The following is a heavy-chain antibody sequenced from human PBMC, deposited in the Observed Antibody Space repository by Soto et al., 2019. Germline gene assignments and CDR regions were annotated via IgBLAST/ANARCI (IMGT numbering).Heavy chain of an antibody. V-gene: IGHV3-66*01. CDR1: GFTVSDNY. D-gene: IGHD2-2*01. CDR3: TIDCISTSCYSAPGNWFDP. J-gene: IGHJ5*02. CDR2: IYSSGST. Sequence: GGSLRLSCAAFGFTVSDNYMSWVRQAPGKRLEWVSVIYSSGSTYYPDSVKGRFTISRDNSKSIAYLQMNSLKTEDTAVYYCTIDCISTSCYSAPGNWFDPWGQGALVTVS.